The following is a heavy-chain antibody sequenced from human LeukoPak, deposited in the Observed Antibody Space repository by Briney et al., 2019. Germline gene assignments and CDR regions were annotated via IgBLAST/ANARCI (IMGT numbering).Heavy chain of an antibody. D-gene: IGHD1-26*01. V-gene: IGHV1-69*04. J-gene: IGHJ6*02. CDR2: IIPILGIA. Sequence: ASVKVSCKASGGTFSSYAISWVRQAPGQGLEWMGRIIPILGIANYAQKFQGRVTITADKFTSTAYMELSSLRSEDTAVYYCAREGDSGNRDYYGMDVWGQGTTVTVSS. CDR3: AREGDSGNRDYYGMDV. CDR1: GGTFSSYA.